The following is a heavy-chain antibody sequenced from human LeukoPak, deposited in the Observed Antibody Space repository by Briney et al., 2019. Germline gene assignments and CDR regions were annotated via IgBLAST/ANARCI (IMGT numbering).Heavy chain of an antibody. CDR3: ARGVLRFLEWLLYFDY. CDR2: IYYSGST. V-gene: IGHV4-59*01. CDR1: GGSISSYY. D-gene: IGHD3-3*01. J-gene: IGHJ4*02. Sequence: SETLSLTCTVSGGSISSYYWSWIRQPPGKGLEWIGYIYYSGSTNYNPSLKSRVTISVDTSKDQFSLKLSSVTAADTAVYYCARGVLRFLEWLLYFDYWGQGTLVTVSS.